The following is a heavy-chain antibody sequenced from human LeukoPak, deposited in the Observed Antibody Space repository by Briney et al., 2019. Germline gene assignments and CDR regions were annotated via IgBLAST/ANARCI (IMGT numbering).Heavy chain of an antibody. J-gene: IGHJ4*02. D-gene: IGHD3-16*02. CDR2: ISYDGSNN. V-gene: IGHV3-30-3*01. CDR3: VRVRGESYHDLYTALDY. CDR1: GFTFSSYA. Sequence: GRSLRLSCTASGFTFSSYAMHWVRQAPGKGLEWVAVISYDGSNNYYADSVKGRFTISRDNSNNTLSLQVNSLRAEDTAVYYCVRVRGESYHDLYTALDYWGQGILVTVSS.